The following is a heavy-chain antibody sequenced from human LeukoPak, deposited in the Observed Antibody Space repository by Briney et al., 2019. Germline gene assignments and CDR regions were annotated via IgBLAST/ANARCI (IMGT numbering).Heavy chain of an antibody. CDR3: ARAIPYYYYGMDV. CDR2: IYSGGST. CDR1: GFTFSNAY. J-gene: IGHJ6*02. V-gene: IGHV3-53*01. Sequence: AGGSLRLSCAASGFTFSNAYMNWVRQAPGKGLEWVSVIYSGGSTYYADSVKGRFTISRDNSKNTLYLQMNSLRAEDTAVYYCARAIPYYYYGMDVWGQGTTVTVSS. D-gene: IGHD2-2*02.